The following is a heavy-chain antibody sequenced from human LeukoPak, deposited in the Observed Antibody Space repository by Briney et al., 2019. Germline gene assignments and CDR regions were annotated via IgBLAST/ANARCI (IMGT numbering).Heavy chain of an antibody. V-gene: IGHV3-30-3*01. Sequence: GGSLRLSCAASGFTFVNYGFHWVRQAPVKALEWVAFISYNGNQKYGDSVKGRFTISRDNSKNTLYLQMNGLRPEDTAVYYCARDPLDISRWANAFDIWGQGTMVTVSS. CDR3: ARDPLDISRWANAFDI. CDR1: GFTFVNYG. J-gene: IGHJ3*02. CDR2: ISYNGNQ. D-gene: IGHD2-2*03.